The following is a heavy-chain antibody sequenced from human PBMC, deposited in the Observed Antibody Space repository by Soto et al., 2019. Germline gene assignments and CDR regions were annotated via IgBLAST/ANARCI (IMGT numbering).Heavy chain of an antibody. CDR3: ARDSAHDYGDYRWDF. Sequence: SETLSLTCTVSGGSISSGGYYWSWIRQHPGKGLEWIGYIYYSGSTYYNPSLKSRVTISVDTSKNQFSLKLSSVTAADTAVYYCARDSAHDYGDYRWDFWGQGTLVTVSS. CDR1: GGSISSGGYY. CDR2: IYYSGST. D-gene: IGHD4-17*01. J-gene: IGHJ4*02. V-gene: IGHV4-31*03.